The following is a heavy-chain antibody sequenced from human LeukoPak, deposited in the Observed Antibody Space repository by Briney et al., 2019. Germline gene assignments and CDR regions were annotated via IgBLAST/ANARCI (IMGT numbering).Heavy chain of an antibody. J-gene: IGHJ6*02. D-gene: IGHD2-2*01. Sequence: VASVKVSCKASGYTFTGYYMHWVRQAPGQGLEWMGRINPNSGGTNYAQKFQGRVTMTRDTSISTACMELSRLRSDDTAVYYRARGDPGYCSSTSCYLHYYGMDVWGQGTTVTVSS. CDR1: GYTFTGYY. CDR3: ARGDPGYCSSTSCYLHYYGMDV. V-gene: IGHV1-2*06. CDR2: INPNSGGT.